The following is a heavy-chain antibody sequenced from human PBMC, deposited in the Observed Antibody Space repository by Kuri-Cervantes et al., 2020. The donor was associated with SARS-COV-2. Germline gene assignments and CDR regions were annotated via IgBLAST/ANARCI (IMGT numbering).Heavy chain of an antibody. CDR3: ATIAIVVVFNNWFDP. D-gene: IGHD2-2*01. CDR2: ISYDGSTK. Sequence: GESLKISCAASGFTFISTAMHWVRQAPGKGLEWVAVISYDGSTKYHADSVKGRFTISRDNSKNTLYLQMNSLRAEDTAVYYCATIAIVVVFNNWFDPWGQGTLVTVSS. J-gene: IGHJ5*02. CDR1: GFTFISTA. V-gene: IGHV3-30*03.